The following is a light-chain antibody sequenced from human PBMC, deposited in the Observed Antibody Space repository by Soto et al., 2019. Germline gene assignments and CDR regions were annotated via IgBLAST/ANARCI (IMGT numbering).Light chain of an antibody. J-gene: IGLJ2*01. Sequence: QAVLTQEPSLTVSPGGTVTLTCGSSTGAVTSNHHPYWFQQKAGQAPRTLIYDTSNKHSWTPARFSGSLLGDKAALTLSGAQPEDEAQYYCLLSYNAARVFGGGTKLTAL. CDR1: TGAVTSNHH. CDR2: DTS. V-gene: IGLV7-46*01. CDR3: LLSYNAARV.